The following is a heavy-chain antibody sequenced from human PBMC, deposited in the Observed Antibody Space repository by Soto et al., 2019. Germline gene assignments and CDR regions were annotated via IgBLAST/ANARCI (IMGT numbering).Heavy chain of an antibody. Sequence: PSETLSLTCAVSGYSISSANWWGWIRQPPGKGLEWIGYMHYSGSTHYSPSLRSRVTLSADTSKNQFSLTLSSVTAVDTAVYYCVRYVSGSNARWFGPWGQGTLVPVSS. J-gene: IGHJ5*02. V-gene: IGHV4-28*01. CDR1: GYSISSANW. D-gene: IGHD3-16*01. CDR2: MHYSGST. CDR3: VRYVSGSNARWFGP.